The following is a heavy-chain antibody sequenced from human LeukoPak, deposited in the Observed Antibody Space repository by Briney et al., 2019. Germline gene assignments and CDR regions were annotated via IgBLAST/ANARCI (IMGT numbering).Heavy chain of an antibody. D-gene: IGHD6-13*01. CDR3: ARSSYSSSWYVY. J-gene: IGHJ4*02. CDR1: GYTFTGYY. V-gene: IGHV1-2*02. CDR2: INPNSGGT. Sequence: ASVKVSCKASGYTFTGYYMHWVRQAPGQGLERMGWINPNSGGTNYAQKFQGRVTMTRDTSISTAYMELSRLRSDDTAVYYCARSSYSSSWYVYWGQGTLVTVSS.